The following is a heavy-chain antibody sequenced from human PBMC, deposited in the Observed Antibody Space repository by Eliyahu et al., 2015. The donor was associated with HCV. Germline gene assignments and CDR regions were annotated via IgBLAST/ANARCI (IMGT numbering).Heavy chain of an antibody. V-gene: IGHV4-59*01. Sequence: QVQLQESGPGLVKPSETLSLTCTVSGGSFGTAYWTWMRQPPGKRLEYIGYIYFTGLTNYNPSLNSRVTMSLDSSKNQFSLKLTSMTAADSAMYYCVRARGYGYIDYWGQGTLVTVSS. CDR3: VRARGYGYIDY. CDR1: GGSFGTAY. CDR2: IYFTGLT. J-gene: IGHJ4*02. D-gene: IGHD4-17*01.